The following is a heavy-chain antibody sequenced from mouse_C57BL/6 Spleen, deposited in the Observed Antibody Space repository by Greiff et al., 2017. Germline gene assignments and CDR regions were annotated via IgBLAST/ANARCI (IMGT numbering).Heavy chain of an antibody. CDR2: ISPRSGNT. J-gene: IGHJ3*01. Sequence: VQLQQSGAELARPGASVKLSCKAPGYTFTSYGISWVKQRTGQGLEWIGEISPRSGNTYYNEKFKGKATLTADTSSSTEYMELRSLTYEDSAGYCCAPCGPYWGQGTLGTVSA. V-gene: IGHV1-81*01. CDR3: APCGPY. CDR1: GYTFTSYG.